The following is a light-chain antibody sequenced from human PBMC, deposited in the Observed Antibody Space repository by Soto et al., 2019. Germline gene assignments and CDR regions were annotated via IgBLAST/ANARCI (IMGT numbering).Light chain of an antibody. CDR3: QQYYSYPWT. CDR1: QGISSY. Sequence: AIRMTQSPSSFSASTGDRVTITCRASQGISSYLGWYQQKPGKAPKLLIYGASTLQSGVPSRFSGSGSGTDFTLTISCLQSEDFATYYCQQYYSYPWTFGQGTKVEIK. J-gene: IGKJ1*01. CDR2: GAS. V-gene: IGKV1-8*01.